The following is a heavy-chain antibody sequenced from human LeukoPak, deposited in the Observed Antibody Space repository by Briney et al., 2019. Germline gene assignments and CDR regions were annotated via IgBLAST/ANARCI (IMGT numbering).Heavy chain of an antibody. J-gene: IGHJ4*02. V-gene: IGHV3-21*01. CDR2: ISSSSSYI. Sequence: PGGSLRLSCAASGFTFSSYSMNWVRQAPGKGLEWVSSISSSSSYIYYADSVKGRFTISRDNSKNTLYLQMNSLRAEDTAVYYCAKERELLFDYWGQGTLVTVSS. CDR3: AKERELLFDY. D-gene: IGHD1-26*01. CDR1: GFTFSSYS.